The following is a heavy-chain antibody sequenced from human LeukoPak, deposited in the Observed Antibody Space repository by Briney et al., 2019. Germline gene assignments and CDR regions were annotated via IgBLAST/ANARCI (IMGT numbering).Heavy chain of an antibody. CDR1: GFTFSSYA. V-gene: IGHV3-23*01. CDR3: AKDPTRAYGDYYHLQAGFDP. D-gene: IGHD4-17*01. J-gene: IGHJ5*02. Sequence: GGSLRLSCAASGFTFSSYAMSWVRQAPGRGLEWVSAISGSGGSTYYADSVKGRFTISRDNSKNTLYLQMNSLRAEDTAVYYCAKDPTRAYGDYYHLQAGFDPWGQGTLVTSPQ. CDR2: ISGSGGST.